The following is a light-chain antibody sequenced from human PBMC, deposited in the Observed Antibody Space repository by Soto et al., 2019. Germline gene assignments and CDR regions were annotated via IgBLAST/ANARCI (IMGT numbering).Light chain of an antibody. Sequence: DIVMTQSPLSLPVAPGEPASISCRSSQSLLHSNGNNYLEWYLQRPGQSPQVLIYLGSNRASGVPDRCSGSGSGTDFTLKISRVEAEDVGVYYCMQALQSPLTFGGGTKVEIK. CDR3: MQALQSPLT. J-gene: IGKJ4*01. V-gene: IGKV2-28*01. CDR2: LGS. CDR1: QSLLHSNGNNY.